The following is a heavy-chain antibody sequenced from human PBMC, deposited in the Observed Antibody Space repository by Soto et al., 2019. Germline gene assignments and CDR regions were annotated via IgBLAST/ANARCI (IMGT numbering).Heavy chain of an antibody. J-gene: IGHJ6*03. CDR3: NRARSRKWYYYYYMDV. Sequence: GGSLRLSCAASGFTVSSNYMSWVRQAPGKGLEWVSVIYSGGSTYYADSVKGRFTISRDNSKNTLYLQMNSLRAEDTAVYYCNRARSRKWYYYYYMDVWGKGTTVTVSS. CDR2: IYSGGST. D-gene: IGHD2-8*01. V-gene: IGHV3-66*01. CDR1: GFTVSSNY.